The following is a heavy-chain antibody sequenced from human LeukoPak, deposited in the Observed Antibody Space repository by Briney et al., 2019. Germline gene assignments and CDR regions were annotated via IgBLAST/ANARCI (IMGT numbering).Heavy chain of an antibody. V-gene: IGHV3-66*01. CDR3: ARDLKYYDSSGFDY. J-gene: IGHJ4*02. D-gene: IGHD3-22*01. CDR2: IYSGGST. CDR1: GFTVSSNY. Sequence: PGGSLRLSCAASGFTVSSNYMSWVRQAPGKGLEWVSVIYSGGSTYYADSVKGRFTLSRDNAKNSLTLQMNSLRAEDTAVYYCARDLKYYDSSGFDYWGQGTLVTVSS.